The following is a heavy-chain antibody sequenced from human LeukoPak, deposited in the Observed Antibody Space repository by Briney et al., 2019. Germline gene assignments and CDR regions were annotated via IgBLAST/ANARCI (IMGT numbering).Heavy chain of an antibody. V-gene: IGHV4-39*03. CDR2: IYYSGST. CDR3: TRASSSWKVGSPKLRDAFDI. D-gene: IGHD6-13*01. CDR1: GGSISSSSYY. Sequence: SETLSLTCTVSGGSISSSSYYWGWIRQPPGKGLEWIGSIYYSGSTYYNPSLKSRVTISVDTSKNQFSLKLSSVTAADTAVYYCTRASSSWKVGSPKLRDAFDIWGQGTMVTVSS. J-gene: IGHJ3*02.